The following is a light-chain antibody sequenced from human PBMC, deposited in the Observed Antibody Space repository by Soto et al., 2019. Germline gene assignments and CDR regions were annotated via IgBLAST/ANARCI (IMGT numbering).Light chain of an antibody. CDR2: GAS. CDR1: QSVSSNY. V-gene: IGKV3-20*01. J-gene: IGKJ5*01. CDR3: QQYGSSAPIT. Sequence: EIVLTQSPGTLSLSPGERANLSCRASQSVSSNYLAWYQQKPGQAPSLLIYGASSRATGIPDRFSGSGSGTDFTLTISRLEPEDFGMYYCQQYGSSAPITFGQGTRVEIE.